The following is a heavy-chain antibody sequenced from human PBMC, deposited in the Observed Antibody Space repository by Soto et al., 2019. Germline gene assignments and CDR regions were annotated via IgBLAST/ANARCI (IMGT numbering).Heavy chain of an antibody. D-gene: IGHD3-22*01. V-gene: IGHV4-30-4*01. CDR2: MYYSGST. CDR3: ARAHRYYYSSGYYSAFDI. Sequence: QVQLQESGPGLVKPSQTLSVTCTVSGGSISSGDYYWSWIRQPPGKGLEWIGYMYYSGSTYYNPSLKSRVTISVDTSKNPFSLKLSSVTAADTALYYFARAHRYYYSSGYYSAFDIWGQGTMVTVSS. J-gene: IGHJ3*02. CDR1: GGSISSGDYY.